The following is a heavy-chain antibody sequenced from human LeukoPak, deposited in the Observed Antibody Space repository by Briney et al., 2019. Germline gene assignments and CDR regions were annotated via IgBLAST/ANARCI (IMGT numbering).Heavy chain of an antibody. V-gene: IGHV4-59*08. Sequence: SETLSLTCTVSGGSISSYYWSWIRQPPGKGLEWIGYIYYSGSTNYNPSLKSRVTISVDTSKNQFSMKLSSVTAADTAVYYCARTYYYDSSGYYLDAFDIWGQGTMVTVSS. D-gene: IGHD3-22*01. CDR3: ARTYYYDSSGYYLDAFDI. CDR2: IYYSGST. J-gene: IGHJ3*02. CDR1: GGSISSYY.